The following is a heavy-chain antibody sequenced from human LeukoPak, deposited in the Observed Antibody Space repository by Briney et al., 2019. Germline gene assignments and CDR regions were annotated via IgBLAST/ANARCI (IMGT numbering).Heavy chain of an antibody. J-gene: IGHJ4*02. CDR2: IDNTSGYI. CDR3: ARDTSGSYTITYFDS. Sequence: GGSLRLSCAASGFTFSRDSMNWVRQAPGKGLEWVSYIDNTSGYIYHADSVKGRFTISRDNARNSLYLQMNNLSAEDTAVYYCARDTSGSYTITYFDSWGQGALVTVSS. CDR1: GFTFSRDS. D-gene: IGHD3-10*01. V-gene: IGHV3-21*01.